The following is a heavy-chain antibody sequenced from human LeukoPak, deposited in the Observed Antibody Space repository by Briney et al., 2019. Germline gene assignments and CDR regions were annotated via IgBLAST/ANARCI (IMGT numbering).Heavy chain of an antibody. V-gene: IGHV3-11*06. J-gene: IGHJ4*02. CDR1: GFAFGDYH. CDR3: ARLGSIAAAGTPDY. CDR2: ISLSSSHT. D-gene: IGHD6-13*01. Sequence: PGGSLRLSCAASGFAFGDYHMSWIRQAPGKGLEWVSYISLSSSHTPYADSVKGRFTISRDNTKNSLSLQLNSLRADDTGVYYCARLGSIAAAGTPDYWGQGTLVTVSS.